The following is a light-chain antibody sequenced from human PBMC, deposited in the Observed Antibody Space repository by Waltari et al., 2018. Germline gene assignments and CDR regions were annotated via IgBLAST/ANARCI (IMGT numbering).Light chain of an antibody. CDR2: DGS. V-gene: IGKV3-11*01. CDR1: QNSNSY. J-gene: IGKJ1*01. Sequence: ETVLTQSPATLSLSPGERATLSCRAGQNSNSYLAWYQQKPGQAPRLLIYDGSNRAAGIPARFSGSASGTDSTLTISRLEPEDSAVYYCQQRTNRPVTWTFGQGTKVEIK. CDR3: QQRTNRPVTWT.